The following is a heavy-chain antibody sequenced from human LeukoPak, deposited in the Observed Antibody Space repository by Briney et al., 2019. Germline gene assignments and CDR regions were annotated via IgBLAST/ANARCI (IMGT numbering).Heavy chain of an antibody. CDR2: ISAYNGNT. CDR1: GYTFTSYG. V-gene: IGHV1-18*01. D-gene: IGHD5-12*01. Sequence: ASVKVSCKASGYTFTSYGISWVRQAPGQGLEWMGWISAYNGNTNYAQKLQGRVTMTTDTSTSTAYMELRSLRSDDTAVYYCARLVATIYIPWYFDLWGRGTLVTVSS. J-gene: IGHJ2*01. CDR3: ARLVATIYIPWYFDL.